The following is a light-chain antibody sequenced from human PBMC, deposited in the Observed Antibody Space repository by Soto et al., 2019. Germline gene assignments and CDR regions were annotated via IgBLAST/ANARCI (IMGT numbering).Light chain of an antibody. CDR2: GAS. V-gene: IGKV3-15*01. CDR1: QSVSSN. CDR3: QQHNNWPPWT. J-gene: IGKJ1*01. Sequence: VMTQSPATLSLSPGDSATLSCRVSQSVSSNLAWYQQKPGQAPRLIIYGASTRATGIPARFSGSGSGTEFTLTISSLQSEDFAVYYCQQHNNWPPWTCGQGTKVDIK.